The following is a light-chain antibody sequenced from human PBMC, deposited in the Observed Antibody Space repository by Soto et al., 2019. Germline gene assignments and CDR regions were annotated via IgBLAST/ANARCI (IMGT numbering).Light chain of an antibody. CDR2: GAS. CDR3: QQRSDWPPIT. CDR1: QSVSSSY. V-gene: IGKV3D-20*02. J-gene: IGKJ5*01. Sequence: EIVLTQSPGTLSLSPGERATLSCRASQSVSSSYLAWYQQKPGQAPRLLIYGASSRATGIPDRFSGSGSGTDFTLTISRLEPEDFGVYYCQQRSDWPPITFGQGTRLKTK.